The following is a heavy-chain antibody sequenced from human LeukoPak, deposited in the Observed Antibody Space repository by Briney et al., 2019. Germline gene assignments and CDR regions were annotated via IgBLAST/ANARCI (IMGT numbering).Heavy chain of an antibody. J-gene: IGHJ4*02. V-gene: IGHV3-64D*06. CDR1: GFTFSTYA. Sequence: GGSLRLSCSGSGFTFSTYAIHWVRQAPGKGPEYVSLINTSGDKTYYADSVKGRFTISRDNSKNTVSLQMSSLRAEDTAMYYCVKDLYKGDTSTWYYFDYWGQGTLVTVSS. D-gene: IGHD6-13*01. CDR3: VKDLYKGDTSTWYYFDY. CDR2: INTSGDKT.